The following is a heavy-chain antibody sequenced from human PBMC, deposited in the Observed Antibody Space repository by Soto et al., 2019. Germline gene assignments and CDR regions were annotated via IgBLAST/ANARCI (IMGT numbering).Heavy chain of an antibody. CDR2: VNPGSGYK. CDR1: GYVFPSYD. V-gene: IGHV1-8*01. CDR3: ARADPRHYYMDV. Sequence: QVQLVQSGAEVKKPGASVRVSCKASGYVFPSYDITWVRQAPGHGLEWMGWVNPGSGYKGYAQNFQGRVTLTRNMSINTVYMELSSLRSEDTAVYYCARADPRHYYMDVWGKGTTVTVSS. J-gene: IGHJ6*03.